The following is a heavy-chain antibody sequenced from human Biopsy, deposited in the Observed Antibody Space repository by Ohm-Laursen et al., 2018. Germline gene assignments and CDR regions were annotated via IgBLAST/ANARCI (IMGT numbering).Heavy chain of an antibody. J-gene: IGHJ6*02. V-gene: IGHV4-4*07. CDR1: GGSLSSYS. CDR3: VRGVDYYDPYHYYALDV. D-gene: IGHD3-22*01. CDR2: IYTSGIT. Sequence: SDTLSLTCTVPGGSLSSYSWSWIRQPAGKGLEWIGQIYTSGITNYNPSLKSRATMSVDTAKNKFSLKVRSVTAADTAVYYCVRGVDYYDPYHYYALDVWGQGTTVTVSS.